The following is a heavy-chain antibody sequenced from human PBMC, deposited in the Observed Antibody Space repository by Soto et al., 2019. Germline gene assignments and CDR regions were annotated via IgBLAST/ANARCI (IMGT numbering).Heavy chain of an antibody. CDR2: IYSSGST. CDR1: GGSISHDY. Sequence: SETLSLTCTVSGGSISHDYWNWFRQSPGKGLEWIGYIYSSGSTHYNPSLQNRVTISIDTSKNQVSLKANSVTAADTAVYYCARVHPHSYGVYYFDYWGQGTPVTVS. D-gene: IGHD5-18*01. CDR3: ARVHPHSYGVYYFDY. V-gene: IGHV4-59*01. J-gene: IGHJ4*02.